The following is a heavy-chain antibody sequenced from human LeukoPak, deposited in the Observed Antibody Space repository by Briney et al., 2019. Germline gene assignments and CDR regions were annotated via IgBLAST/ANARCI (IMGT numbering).Heavy chain of an antibody. V-gene: IGHV3-49*04. CDR3: TREEITMIVVGWFDP. J-gene: IGHJ5*02. Sequence: SLRLSCTASGFTLGDYAMSWVRQAPGKGLAWVGFIRSKAYGGTTEYAASVKGRFTISRDDSKSIAYLQMNSLKTEDTAVYYCTREEITMIVVGWFDPWGQGTLVTVSS. CDR2: IRSKAYGGTT. D-gene: IGHD3-22*01. CDR1: GFTLGDYA.